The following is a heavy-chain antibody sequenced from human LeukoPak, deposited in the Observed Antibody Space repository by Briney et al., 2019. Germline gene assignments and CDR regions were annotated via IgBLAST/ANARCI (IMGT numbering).Heavy chain of an antibody. J-gene: IGHJ4*02. CDR3: ARGGPYSGYDFVPAFDY. Sequence: SETLSLTCTVSGGHLSSGGYYWSWIRQPRGKGLEWIGYIYYSGSTYYHPSLKSRVTISVDTSKNQFSLKLSSVTAADTAVYYCARGGPYSGYDFVPAFDYWGQGTLVTVSS. V-gene: IGHV4-31*03. CDR2: IYYSGST. CDR1: GGHLSSGGYY. D-gene: IGHD5-12*01.